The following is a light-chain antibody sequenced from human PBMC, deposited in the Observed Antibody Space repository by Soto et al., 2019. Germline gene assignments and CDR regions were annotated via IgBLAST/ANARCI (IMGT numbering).Light chain of an antibody. CDR2: GAS. V-gene: IGKV3-20*01. CDR1: QSVFNNY. CDR3: QRYGSSPPYT. Sequence: EIVLTQSPGTLSLSPGEGATLSCRASQSVFNNYLAWYQQKPGQAPRLLISGASSRATGIPERFSGSGSGTDFTLTISRLESEDFAVYYCQRYGSSPPYTFGQGTKVEIK. J-gene: IGKJ2*01.